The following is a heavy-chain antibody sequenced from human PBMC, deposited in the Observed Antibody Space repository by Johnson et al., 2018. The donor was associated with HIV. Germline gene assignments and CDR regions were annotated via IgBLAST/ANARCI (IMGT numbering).Heavy chain of an antibody. CDR1: GFTFSDYY. J-gene: IGHJ3*02. V-gene: IGHV3-11*04. CDR2: ISSSGSTI. Sequence: QVQLVESGGGLVKPGGSLRLSCAASGFTFSDYYMSWIRQAPGQGLEWVSYISSSGSTIYYADPVTGRFTISRDNAKNLVYLQMNSLRAEDTAVYYCAKLAIDYSGAWYGLTFDIWGQGTMVTVSS. CDR3: AKLAIDYSGAWYGLTFDI. D-gene: IGHD6-19*01.